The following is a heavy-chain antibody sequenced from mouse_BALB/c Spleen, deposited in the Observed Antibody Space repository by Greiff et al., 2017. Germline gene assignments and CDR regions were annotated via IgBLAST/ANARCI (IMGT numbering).Heavy chain of an antibody. J-gene: IGHJ3*01. V-gene: IGHV1-80*01. D-gene: IGHD2-1*01. CDR3: GNYGGFAY. CDR2: IYPGDGDT. Sequence: VQLQQSGAELVRPGSSVKISCKASGYAFSSYWMNWVKQRPGQGLEWIGQIYPGDGDTNYNGKFKGKATLTADKSTSTAYMQLSSLTSEDSAVYFCGNYGGFAYWGQGTLVTVSA. CDR1: GYAFSSYW.